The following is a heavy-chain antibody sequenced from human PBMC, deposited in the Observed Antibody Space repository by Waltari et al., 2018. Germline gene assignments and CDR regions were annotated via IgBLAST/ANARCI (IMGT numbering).Heavy chain of an antibody. CDR2: IYSGGST. Sequence: EVQLVESGGGLVQPGGSMRLSCAASGFTVSSNYMSWVRQAQGKGLEWVSVIYSGGSTYYADSVKGRFTISRDNSKNTLYLQMNSLRAEDTAVYYCARALYYYDSSGYYYFDYWGQGTLVTVSS. V-gene: IGHV3-66*02. J-gene: IGHJ4*02. D-gene: IGHD3-22*01. CDR3: ARALYYYDSSGYYYFDY. CDR1: GFTVSSNY.